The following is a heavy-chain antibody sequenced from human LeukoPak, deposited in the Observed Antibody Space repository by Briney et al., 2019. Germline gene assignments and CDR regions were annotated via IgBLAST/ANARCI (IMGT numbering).Heavy chain of an antibody. CDR2: ISGSGGST. V-gene: IGHV3-23*01. J-gene: IGHJ4*02. CDR1: KFNFNSYG. Sequence: GGSLRLSCTTSKFNFNSYGMTWVRQAPGRGLEWVSSISGSGGSTQYAASVQGRFTISRDNSKNTLYLQMNSLRAEDTAVYYCARAESSSWEFDYWGQGTLVTVSS. CDR3: ARAESSSWEFDY. D-gene: IGHD6-13*01.